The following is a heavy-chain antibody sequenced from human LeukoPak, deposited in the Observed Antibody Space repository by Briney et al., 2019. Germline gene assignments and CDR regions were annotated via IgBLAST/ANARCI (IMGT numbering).Heavy chain of an antibody. CDR3: ARGYCSGGSCYSAGGGYYYYYMDV. D-gene: IGHD2-15*01. V-gene: IGHV1-69*06. Sequence: VASVKVSCKASGGTFSSYAISWVRQAPGQGLEWMGGIIPIFGTANYAQKFQGRVTITADKSTSTAYMELSSLSSEDTAVYYCARGYCSGGSCYSAGGGYYYYYMDVWGKGTTVTVSS. CDR1: GGTFSSYA. J-gene: IGHJ6*03. CDR2: IIPIFGTA.